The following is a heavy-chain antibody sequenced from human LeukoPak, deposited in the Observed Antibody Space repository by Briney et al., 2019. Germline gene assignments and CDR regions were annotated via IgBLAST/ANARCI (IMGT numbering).Heavy chain of an antibody. CDR2: INHSGST. Sequence: PGGSLRLSCAASGFTFSSYWMSWIRQPPGKGLEWIGEINHSGSTNYNPSLKSRVTISVDTSKNQFSLKLSSVTAADTAVYYCARWEAAADNNWFDPWGQGTLVTVSS. CDR3: ARWEAAADNNWFDP. J-gene: IGHJ5*02. CDR1: GFTFSSYW. V-gene: IGHV4-34*01. D-gene: IGHD6-13*01.